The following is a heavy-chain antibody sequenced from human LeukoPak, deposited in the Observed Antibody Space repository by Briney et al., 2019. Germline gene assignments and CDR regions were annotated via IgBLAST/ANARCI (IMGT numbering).Heavy chain of an antibody. CDR2: IKQDGSEK. D-gene: IGHD6-19*01. Sequence: GGSLRLSCAASGFTFSSYWMSWVRQAPGKGLEWVANIKQDGSEKYYVDSVKGRFTISRDNAKNSLYLQMNSLRAEDTAVYYCARDNHSSGWYTIYYYYYYMDVWGKGTTVTVSS. J-gene: IGHJ6*03. CDR3: ARDNHSSGWYTIYYYYYYMDV. V-gene: IGHV3-7*01. CDR1: GFTFSSYW.